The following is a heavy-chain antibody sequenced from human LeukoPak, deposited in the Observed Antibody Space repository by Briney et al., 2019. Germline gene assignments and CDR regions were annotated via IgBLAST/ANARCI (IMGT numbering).Heavy chain of an antibody. CDR2: IYYSGST. Sequence: SETLSLTCSVSGGSISSSSYYWGWIRQPPGKGLEWIGSIYYSGSTYYNPSLKSRVTISVDTSKNQFSLKLSSVTAAGTAVYYCARRGYYDSRGWFDPWGQGTLVTVSS. V-gene: IGHV4-39*01. J-gene: IGHJ5*02. CDR3: ARRGYYDSRGWFDP. CDR1: GGSISSSSYY. D-gene: IGHD3-22*01.